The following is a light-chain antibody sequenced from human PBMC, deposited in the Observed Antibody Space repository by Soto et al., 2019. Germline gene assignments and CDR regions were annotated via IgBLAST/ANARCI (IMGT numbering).Light chain of an antibody. CDR3: SSYTSSSTLGV. V-gene: IGLV2-14*01. J-gene: IGLJ1*01. CDR2: EVS. CDR1: SSDVGGYNY. Sequence: QSALTQPASVSGSPGQSITISCTGTSSDVGGYNYVSWYQQHPGKAPKLMIYEVSNRPSGVSNRFSGSKSDNTASLTISGLQAEDEADYSCSSYTSSSTLGVFGTGTKLTVL.